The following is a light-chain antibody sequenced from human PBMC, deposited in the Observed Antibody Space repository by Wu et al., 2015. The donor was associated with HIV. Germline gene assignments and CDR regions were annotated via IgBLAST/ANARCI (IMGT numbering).Light chain of an antibody. V-gene: IGKV1-13*02. CDR3: QQFKSHPAIT. J-gene: IGKJ4*01. Sequence: QSPSSLSASVGDRVTITCRASQGIDTSLAWYQQRPGKPPKLLIYDASVLERGIASRFSGSGSGTDFALTIGSLQPEDFATYYCQQFKSHPAITFGGGT. CDR2: DAS. CDR1: QGIDTS.